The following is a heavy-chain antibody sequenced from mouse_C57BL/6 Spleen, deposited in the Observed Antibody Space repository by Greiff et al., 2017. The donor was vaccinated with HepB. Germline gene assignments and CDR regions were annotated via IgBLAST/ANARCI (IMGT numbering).Heavy chain of an antibody. CDR3: ARRTSHYYAMDY. CDR2: ISDGGSYT. J-gene: IGHJ4*01. CDR1: GFTFSSYA. V-gene: IGHV5-4*03. Sequence: DVKLVESGGGLVKPGGSLKLSCAASGFTFSSYAMSWVRQTPEKRLEWVATISDGGSYTYYPDNVKGRFTISRDNAKNNLYLQMSHLKSEDTAMYYCARRTSHYYAMDYWGQGTSVTVSS.